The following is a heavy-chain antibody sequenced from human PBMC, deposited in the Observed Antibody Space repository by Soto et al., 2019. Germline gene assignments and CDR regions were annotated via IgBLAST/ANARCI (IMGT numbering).Heavy chain of an antibody. CDR1: GFTFDDYA. D-gene: IGHD6-19*01. Sequence: GGSLRLSCAASGFTFDDYAMHWVRQAPGKGLEWVSGISWNSGSIGYADSVKGRFTISRDNAKNSLYLQMNSLRAEDTALYYCAKDRDPIAVAGMDYWGQGTLVTVSS. J-gene: IGHJ4*02. V-gene: IGHV3-9*01. CDR3: AKDRDPIAVAGMDY. CDR2: ISWNSGSI.